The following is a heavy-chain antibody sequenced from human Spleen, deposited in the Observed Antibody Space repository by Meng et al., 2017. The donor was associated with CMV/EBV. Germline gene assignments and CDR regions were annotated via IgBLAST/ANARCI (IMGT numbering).Heavy chain of an antibody. CDR3: ARRADFDY. CDR1: GVSISSGGYY. D-gene: IGHD6-25*01. J-gene: IGHJ4*02. V-gene: IGHV4-31*03. Sequence: SETLSLTCTVSGVSISSGGYYWSWIRQHPGKGLEWIGYIYCSGTTYYNPSLESRVIISIDTSKNQFSLRLSSVTAADTAVYYCARRADFDYWGQGTLVTVSS. CDR2: IYCSGTT.